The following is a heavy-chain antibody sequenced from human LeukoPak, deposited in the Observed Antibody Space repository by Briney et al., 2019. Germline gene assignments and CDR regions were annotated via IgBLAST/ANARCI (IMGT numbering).Heavy chain of an antibody. V-gene: IGHV1-69*01. CDR1: GGTFSRLA. Sequence: SVKVSCKASGGTFSRLAISWVRQAPGQGLEWMGGIIPLSPTISYAQNFQGRVTITADESTSTAYMELSSLRSEDTAVYYCARDQPRPDAFDIWGQGTMVTVSS. CDR2: IIPLSPTI. CDR3: ARDQPRPDAFDI. J-gene: IGHJ3*02.